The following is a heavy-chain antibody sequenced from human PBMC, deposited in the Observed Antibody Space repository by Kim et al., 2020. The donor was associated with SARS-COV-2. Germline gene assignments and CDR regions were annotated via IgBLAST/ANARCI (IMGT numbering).Heavy chain of an antibody. V-gene: IGHV4-59*13. D-gene: IGHD3-10*01. Sequence: SETLSLTCTVSGGSINSYYWSWIRQPPGKGLEWIGHIYYSGSTNYNPSLKSRVTISVDTSKNQFSLNLSSVTAADTAVYYCARQGYGSGTYPFDYWGQG. J-gene: IGHJ4*02. CDR2: IYYSGST. CDR3: ARQGYGSGTYPFDY. CDR1: GGSINSYY.